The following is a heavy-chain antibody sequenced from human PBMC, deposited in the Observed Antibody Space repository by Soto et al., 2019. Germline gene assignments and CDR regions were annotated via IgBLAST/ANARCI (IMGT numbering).Heavy chain of an antibody. D-gene: IGHD4-17*01. CDR3: ARMPHSWMTTVTYFDY. J-gene: IGHJ4*02. V-gene: IGHV1-18*01. Sequence: QVQLVQSGAEVKKPGASVKVSCKASGYTFTSYGISWVRQAPGQGLEWMGWISAYNGNTNYAQKLQGRVTMTTDTSTSTADMELRSLRSDDTAVYYCARMPHSWMTTVTYFDYWGQGTLVTVSS. CDR2: ISAYNGNT. CDR1: GYTFTSYG.